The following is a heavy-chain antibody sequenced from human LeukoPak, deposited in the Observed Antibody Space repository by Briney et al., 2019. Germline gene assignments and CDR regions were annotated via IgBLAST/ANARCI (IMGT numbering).Heavy chain of an antibody. CDR1: GYTFTSYY. CDR2: INPSGGST. D-gene: IGHD1-26*01. V-gene: IGHV1-46*01. CDR3: ARFPVGATHPAAFDI. J-gene: IGHJ3*02. Sequence: ASVKVSCKAPGYTFTSYYMHWVRQAPGQGLEWMGIINPSGGSTSYAQKFQGRVTMTRDTSTSTVYMELSSLRSEDTAVYYCARFPVGATHPAAFDIWGQGTMVTVSS.